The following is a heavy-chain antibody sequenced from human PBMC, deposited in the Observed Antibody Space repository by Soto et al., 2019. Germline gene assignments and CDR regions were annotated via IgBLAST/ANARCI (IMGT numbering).Heavy chain of an antibody. CDR3: ARDPWAEDY. CDR1: GFTVSTKY. V-gene: IGHV3-66*01. J-gene: IGHJ4*02. D-gene: IGHD3-16*01. Sequence: EVQLVESGGGLVQPGGSLRLSCAASGFTVSTKYMSWVRQAPGKGLEWVSVIYSGGSTFYADSVRGRFTISRDNSKNTVNLQINSLRAEDTAMYYCARDPWAEDYWGQGTLVTASS. CDR2: IYSGGST.